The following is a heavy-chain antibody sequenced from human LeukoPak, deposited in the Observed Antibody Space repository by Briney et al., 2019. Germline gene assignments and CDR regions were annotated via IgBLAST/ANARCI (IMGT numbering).Heavy chain of an antibody. CDR2: ILPVFDAA. J-gene: IGHJ4*02. CDR1: GGSFSTYV. V-gene: IGHV1-69*13. CDR3: ARGYCAGTNCHSGTYYFDY. Sequence: SVKVSCKGSGGSFSTYVISWVRQAPGQGLEWMGGILPVFDAAKYAQKFQGRVAMTADESTSTAYMDLSSLTSDDTAVYYCARGYCAGTNCHSGTYYFDYWGQGTLVTVSS. D-gene: IGHD2-8*02.